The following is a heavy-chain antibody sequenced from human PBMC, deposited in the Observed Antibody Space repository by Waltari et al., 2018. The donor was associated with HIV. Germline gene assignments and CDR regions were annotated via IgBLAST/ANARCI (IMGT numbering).Heavy chain of an antibody. V-gene: IGHV4-34*01. CDR3: ARGFYFIKLIPFDY. CDR2: INHSGST. Sequence: QVQLQQWGAGLLKPSETLSLTCAVYGGSFSGYYWSWIRQPPGKGLEWIGEINHSGSTNYNPSLKSRVTISVDTSKNQFSLKLSSVTAADTAVYYCARGFYFIKLIPFDYWGQGTLVTVSS. D-gene: IGHD1-26*01. J-gene: IGHJ4*02. CDR1: GGSFSGYY.